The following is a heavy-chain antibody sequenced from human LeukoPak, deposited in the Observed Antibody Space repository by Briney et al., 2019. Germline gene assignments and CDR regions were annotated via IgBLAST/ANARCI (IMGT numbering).Heavy chain of an antibody. J-gene: IGHJ4*02. V-gene: IGHV1-2*02. D-gene: IGHD2-21*02. Sequence: ASVKVSCKASGYSFTGYYIHWARQAPGQGLEWMGWINPNSGGTKYAQKFQGRVTMTRDTSISTAYMELSRLRSDDTAVYYCARSANPATAFDYWGQGTLVTVSS. CDR2: INPNSGGT. CDR1: GYSFTGYY. CDR3: ARSANPATAFDY.